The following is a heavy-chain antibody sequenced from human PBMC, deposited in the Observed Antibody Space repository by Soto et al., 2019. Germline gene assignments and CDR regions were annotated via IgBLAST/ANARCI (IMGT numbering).Heavy chain of an antibody. CDR3: ASAYYDGSSGPFDY. CDR1: GGSISSGDYY. D-gene: IGHD3-22*01. V-gene: IGHV4-30-4*01. J-gene: IGHJ4*02. CDR2: IYYSGST. Sequence: TSETLSLTCTVSGGSISSGDYYWSWIRQPPGKGLEWIGYIYYSGSTYYNPSLESRVTISLDTSENQFSLKLNSVTAADTAVYYCASAYYDGSSGPFDYWGQGTLVTVSS.